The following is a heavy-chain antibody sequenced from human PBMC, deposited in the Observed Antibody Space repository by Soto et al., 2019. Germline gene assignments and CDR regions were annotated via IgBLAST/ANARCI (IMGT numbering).Heavy chain of an antibody. CDR3: ARYSGLWSGYQSYWDV. CDR1: GFTFSSYG. CDR2: IWYDGSNK. D-gene: IGHD3-3*01. V-gene: IGHV3-33*01. J-gene: IGHJ6*04. Sequence: QVQLVESGGGVVQPGRSLRLSCAASGFTFSSYGMHWVRQAPGKGLEWVAVIWYDGSNKYYADSVKGRFTISRDNSKNTLYLQMSSLRAEDTAVYYCARYSGLWSGYQSYWDVWGKGTTVTVSS.